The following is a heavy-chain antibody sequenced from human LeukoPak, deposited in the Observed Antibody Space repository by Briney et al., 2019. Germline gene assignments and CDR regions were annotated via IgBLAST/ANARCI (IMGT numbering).Heavy chain of an antibody. CDR1: GGTFSSYA. CDR2: IIPIFGTA. CDR3: ASSPSSSSREAFDT. J-gene: IGHJ3*02. D-gene: IGHD6-6*01. V-gene: IGHV1-69*05. Sequence: ASVKVSCKASGGTFSSYAISWVRQAPGQGLEWMGGIIPIFGTANFAQKFQGRVTITTDESTSTAYMELSSLRSEDTAVYYCASSPSSSSREAFDTWGQGTMVTVSS.